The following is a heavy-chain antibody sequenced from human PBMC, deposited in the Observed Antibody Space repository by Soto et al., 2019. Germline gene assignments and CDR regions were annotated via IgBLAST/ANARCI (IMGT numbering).Heavy chain of an antibody. CDR2: ISGSGTYI. J-gene: IGHJ4*02. D-gene: IGHD3-9*01. Sequence: PGGSLRLSCAASGFTFSTYSMNWVRQAPGKGLEWVSFISGSGTYIYYADSVKGRFTTSRDNAKNSLFLQMNSLRVEDTAVYYCASAIFTGVPPDFWGQGTLVTVSS. V-gene: IGHV3-21*06. CDR3: ASAIFTGVPPDF. CDR1: GFTFSTYS.